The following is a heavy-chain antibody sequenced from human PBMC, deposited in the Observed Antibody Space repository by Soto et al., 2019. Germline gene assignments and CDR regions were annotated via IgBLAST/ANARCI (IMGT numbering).Heavy chain of an antibody. CDR2: VNSDGSST. CDR1: GFTFNTIYW. V-gene: IGHV3-74*01. CDR3: TRGGGTGIFDY. D-gene: IGHD3-10*01. J-gene: IGHJ4*02. Sequence: GGSLRLSCAASGFTFNTIYWMHWIRQAPGKGLVWVSHVNSDGSSTNYAGSVKGRFTISRDNAKNTLYLQMNSLRAEDTAVYYCTRGGGTGIFDYWGQGTVVTVSS.